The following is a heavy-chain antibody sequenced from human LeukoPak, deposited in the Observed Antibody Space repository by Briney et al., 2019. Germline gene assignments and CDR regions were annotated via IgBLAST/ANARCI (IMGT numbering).Heavy chain of an antibody. CDR1: GFTFSTYS. Sequence: PGGSLRLSCAASGFTFSTYSMNWVRQAPGKGLEWVSSISDSSNYIYYADSVKGRFTISRDNAKNSLYLQMNSLRAEDTALYYCAKGPDYYGSGSRFDYWGQGTLVTVSS. J-gene: IGHJ4*02. CDR2: ISDSSNYI. V-gene: IGHV3-21*04. CDR3: AKGPDYYGSGSRFDY. D-gene: IGHD3-10*01.